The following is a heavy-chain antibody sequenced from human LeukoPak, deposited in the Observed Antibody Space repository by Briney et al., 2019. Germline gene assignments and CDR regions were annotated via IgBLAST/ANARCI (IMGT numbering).Heavy chain of an antibody. J-gene: IGHJ4*02. CDR3: AKDMYYDSSGPVFDY. CDR1: GFTFSSYC. Sequence: GGTLRLSCAASGFTFSSYCMSWVPQAPGKGLEWVLGISGSGGSTYYTDSVKGRFTISRDNSKNTLYLQMNTPRAEDTAVYYCAKDMYYDSSGPVFDYWGQGTLVTVSS. CDR2: ISGSGGST. V-gene: IGHV3-23*01. D-gene: IGHD3-22*01.